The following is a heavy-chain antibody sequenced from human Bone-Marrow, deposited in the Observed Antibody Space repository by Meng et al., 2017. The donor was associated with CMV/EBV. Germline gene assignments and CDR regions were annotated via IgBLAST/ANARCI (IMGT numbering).Heavy chain of an antibody. CDR1: GFTFSSYS. Sequence: GESLKISCAASGFTFSSYSMNWVRQAPGKGLEWVSYISSSSSTIYYADSVKGRFTIPRDNAKNSLYLQMNSLRAEDTAVYYCARVPDSSSWLGYYYYGMDVWGQGTTVTVSS. V-gene: IGHV3-48*04. J-gene: IGHJ6*02. D-gene: IGHD6-13*01. CDR3: ARVPDSSSWLGYYYYGMDV. CDR2: ISSSSSTI.